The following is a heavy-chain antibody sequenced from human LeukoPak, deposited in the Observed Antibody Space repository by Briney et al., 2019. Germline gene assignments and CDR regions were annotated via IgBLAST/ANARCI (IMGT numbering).Heavy chain of an antibody. CDR1: GITLSNYG. J-gene: IGHJ4*02. Sequence: GGSLRLSCAVSGITLSNYGMSWVRQAPGKGLEWVSSISSSSSYIYYADSVKGRFTISRDNAKNSLYLQMNSLRAEDTAVYYCARGGAAGYYYDSSGYHFDYWGQGTLVTVSS. D-gene: IGHD3-22*01. V-gene: IGHV3-21*01. CDR2: ISSSSSYI. CDR3: ARGGAAGYYYDSSGYHFDY.